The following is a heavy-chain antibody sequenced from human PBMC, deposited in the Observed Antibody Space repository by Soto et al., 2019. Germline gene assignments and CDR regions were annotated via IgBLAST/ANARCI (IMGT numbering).Heavy chain of an antibody. V-gene: IGHV4-31*03. CDR2: IHYSGST. CDR3: ARASMRYFFDP. D-gene: IGHD3-9*01. Sequence: SETLSLTCTVSGGSISSGGYYWSWIRQHPGKGLEWIGYIHYSGSTYYNPSLKSRVTISVDTSKNQFSLKLSSVTAADTAVYYCARASMRYFFDPAGQGTLVTVSS. J-gene: IGHJ5*02. CDR1: GGSISSGGYY.